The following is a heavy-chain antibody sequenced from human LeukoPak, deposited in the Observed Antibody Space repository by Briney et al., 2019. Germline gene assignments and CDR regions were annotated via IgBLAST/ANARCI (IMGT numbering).Heavy chain of an antibody. CDR1: GGSFSGYY. Sequence: PSETLSLTCAVYGGSFSGYYWSWIRQPPGKGLEWIGYIYYSGSTNYNPSLKSRVTISVDTSKNQFSLKLSSVTAADTAVYYCAREVVGIDYWGQGTLVTVSS. CDR3: AREVVGIDY. CDR2: IYYSGST. J-gene: IGHJ4*02. V-gene: IGHV4-59*01. D-gene: IGHD2-15*01.